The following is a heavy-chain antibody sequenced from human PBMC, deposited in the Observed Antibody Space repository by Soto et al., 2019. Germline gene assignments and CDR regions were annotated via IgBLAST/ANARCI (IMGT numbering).Heavy chain of an antibody. CDR1: VYSFTSYW. Sequence: GESLKISCKGSVYSFTSYWIGWVRQMPGKGLEWMGIIYPGDSDTRYSPSFQGQVTISADKSISTAYLQWSSLKASDTAMYYCAGLERTHRDARCRSTRRVCFFLSEECQHWGQGTLGTVSS. D-gene: IGHD2-2*01. J-gene: IGHJ1*01. CDR2: IYPGDSDT. V-gene: IGHV5-51*01. CDR3: AGLERTHRDARCRSTRRVCFFLSEECQH.